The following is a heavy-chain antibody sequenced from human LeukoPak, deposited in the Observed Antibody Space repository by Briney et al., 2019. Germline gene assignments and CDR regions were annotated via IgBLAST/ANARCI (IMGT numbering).Heavy chain of an antibody. CDR2: IKGDGSDT. CDR3: ASDHRWSYDY. Sequence: GGSLRLSCAASGFTFSGHYMHWVRQAPGKGLVWVSHIKGDGSDTRYADSVEGRFIISRDNAKNTLYLQMNSLRAEDTGVYFCASDHRWSYDYWGQGTLVTVSS. CDR1: GFTFSGHY. V-gene: IGHV3-74*01. J-gene: IGHJ4*02. D-gene: IGHD1-26*01.